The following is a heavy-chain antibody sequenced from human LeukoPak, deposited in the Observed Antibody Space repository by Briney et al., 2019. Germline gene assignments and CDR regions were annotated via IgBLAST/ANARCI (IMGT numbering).Heavy chain of an antibody. CDR2: IYYSGST. CDR3: ARDGVGTFPRFFDY. CDR1: GGSISSSSYY. J-gene: IGHJ4*02. V-gene: IGHV4-39*07. D-gene: IGHD3-10*01. Sequence: PSETLSLTCTVSGGSISSSSYYWGWIRQPPGKGLEWIGSIYYSGSTYYNPSLKSRVTISVDTSKNQFSLKLSSVTAADTAVYYCARDGVGTFPRFFDYWGQGTLVTVSS.